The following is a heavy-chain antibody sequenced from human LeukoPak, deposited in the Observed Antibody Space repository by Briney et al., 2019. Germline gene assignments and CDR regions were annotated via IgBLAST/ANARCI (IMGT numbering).Heavy chain of an antibody. J-gene: IGHJ4*02. Sequence: PGGSLRLSCAASGFTFSDYNMNWVRQAPGKGLEWVSSISSSSSYIYYADSVKGRFTISRDNAKNSLYLQMNSLRAEDTAVYYCARDHLMGATTPDSDYWGQGTLVTVSS. CDR2: ISSSSSYI. V-gene: IGHV3-21*01. CDR1: GFTFSDYN. CDR3: ARDHLMGATTPDSDY. D-gene: IGHD1-26*01.